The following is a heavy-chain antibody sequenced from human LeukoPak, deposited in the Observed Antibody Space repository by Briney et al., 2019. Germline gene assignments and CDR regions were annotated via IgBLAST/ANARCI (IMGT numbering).Heavy chain of an antibody. D-gene: IGHD2-15*01. CDR3: AKEVADVVVGTLYGMDV. CDR1: GFTFSIYG. V-gene: IGHV3-30*18. CDR2: ISYDGSNK. J-gene: IGHJ6*02. Sequence: GGSLRLSCAASGFTFSIYGMHGVRQAPGKGLEWVAVISYDGSNKYYADSVKGRFTISRDNSKNTLYLQMNSLRAEDTAVYYCAKEVADVVVGTLYGMDVWGQGTTVTASS.